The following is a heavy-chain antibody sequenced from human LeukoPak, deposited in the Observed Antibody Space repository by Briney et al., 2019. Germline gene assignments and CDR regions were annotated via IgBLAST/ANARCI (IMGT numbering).Heavy chain of an antibody. J-gene: IGHJ4*02. CDR3: ARDAPGNTALDY. V-gene: IGHV3-74*01. CDR1: GFTFISYW. CDR2: INGDGSST. Sequence: PGGSLRLSCAASGFTFISYWRHWVRQAPGKGLVWVSRINGDGSSTDFADSVKGRFTISRDNAKNTLYLQMNSLRAEDTAVYYCARDAPGNTALDYWGQGTLVTVSS. D-gene: IGHD5-18*01.